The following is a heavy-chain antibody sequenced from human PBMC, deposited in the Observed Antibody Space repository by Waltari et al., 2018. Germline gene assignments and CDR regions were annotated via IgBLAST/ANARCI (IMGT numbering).Heavy chain of an antibody. J-gene: IGHJ3*02. V-gene: IGHV3-23*01. D-gene: IGHD3-10*01. CDR1: GFTFSSYP. CDR2: ISGSGGST. CDR3: AKAPGWFREIGAFDI. Sequence: EVQLLVSGGGLVQPGGSLRLSCAASGFTFSSYPTRWVRQAPGKGLEWVSAISGSGGSTYYADSVKGRFTISRDNAKNTLYLQMNSLRAEDTAVYYCAKAPGWFREIGAFDIWGQGTMVTVSS.